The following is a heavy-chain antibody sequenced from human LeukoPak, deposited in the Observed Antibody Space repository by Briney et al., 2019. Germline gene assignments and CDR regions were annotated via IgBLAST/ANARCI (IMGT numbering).Heavy chain of an antibody. D-gene: IGHD6-13*01. J-gene: IGHJ5*02. Sequence: SETLSLTCTVSGGSISSSSYYWGWIRQPPGKGLEWIGSIYYSGSTDYNPSLKSRVTISVDTSKNQFSLKLSSVTAADTAVYYCARQSSSWYGGWFDPWGQGTLVTVSS. V-gene: IGHV4-39*01. CDR1: GGSISSSSYY. CDR2: IYYSGST. CDR3: ARQSSSWYGGWFDP.